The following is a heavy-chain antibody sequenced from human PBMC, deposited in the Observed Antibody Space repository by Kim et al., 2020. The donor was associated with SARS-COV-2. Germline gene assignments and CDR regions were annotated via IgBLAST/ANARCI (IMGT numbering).Heavy chain of an antibody. CDR2: IYPGDSDT. CDR3: ARAEEYYYDSSGYRGDAFDI. J-gene: IGHJ3*02. Sequence: GESLKISCKGSGYSFTSYWIGWVRQMPGKGLEWMGIIYPGDSDTRYSPSFQGQVTISADKSISTAYLQWSSLKASDTAMYYCARAEEYYYDSSGYRGDAFDIWGQGTMVTVSS. V-gene: IGHV5-51*01. D-gene: IGHD3-22*01. CDR1: GYSFTSYW.